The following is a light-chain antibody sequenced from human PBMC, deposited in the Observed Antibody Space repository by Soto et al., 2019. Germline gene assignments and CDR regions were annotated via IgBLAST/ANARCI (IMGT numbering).Light chain of an antibody. CDR3: QQRHTTPPP. CDR2: AAS. Sequence: DIHITQSPSSLSASVGDRVTITCRASQSISSYLNWYQQKPGKAPKLLIYAASSLQSGVPSRFSGSGSGTDFTLTISSLQPEEFATYYRQQRHTTPPPLAPGPKADIK. V-gene: IGKV1-39*01. J-gene: IGKJ3*01. CDR1: QSISSY.